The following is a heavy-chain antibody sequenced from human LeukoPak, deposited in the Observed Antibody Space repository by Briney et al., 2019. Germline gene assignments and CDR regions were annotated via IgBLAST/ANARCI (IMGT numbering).Heavy chain of an antibody. V-gene: IGHV1-69*13. J-gene: IGHJ4*02. Sequence: SVKVSCKASGGTFSSYAISWVRQAPGQGLEWMGGIIPIFGTANYAQKFQGRVTLTADESTSTAYMELSGLRSEDTAVYYCARDNMLLWFGELGAYYFDYWGQGTLVTVSS. CDR2: IIPIFGTA. CDR1: GGTFSSYA. D-gene: IGHD3-10*01. CDR3: ARDNMLLWFGELGAYYFDY.